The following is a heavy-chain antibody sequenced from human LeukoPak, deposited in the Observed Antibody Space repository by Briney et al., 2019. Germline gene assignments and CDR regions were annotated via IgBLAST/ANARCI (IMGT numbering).Heavy chain of an antibody. J-gene: IGHJ6*02. D-gene: IGHD2-15*01. CDR2: VDYRGNT. Sequence: PPETLSLTRTISGGSISSYYWSWIPHPPRKGLEWIGYVDYRGNTNYNPSLKSRVTISIDTSKSLFSLKLNSVTAADTAVYYCARVEVGAANRQCYGMDVWGQGTTVTVSS. V-gene: IGHV4-59*01. CDR3: ARVEVGAANRQCYGMDV. CDR1: GGSISSYY.